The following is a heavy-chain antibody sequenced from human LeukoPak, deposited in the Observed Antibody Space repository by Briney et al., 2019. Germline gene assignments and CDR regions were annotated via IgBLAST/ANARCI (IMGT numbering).Heavy chain of an antibody. J-gene: IGHJ4*02. D-gene: IGHD3-10*01. CDR3: AKNVSRTRGITMVRGLFDY. V-gene: IGHV3-23*01. CDR1: GFIFSSYD. CDR2: ISRAGDRI. Sequence: GGSLRLSCVGSGFIFSSYDMGWVRQAPGKGLELVSSISRAGDRIYYEDSVKGRFTFSRDNSRNTMYLQMNSLRAEDTAVYYCAKNVSRTRGITMVRGLFDYWGQGTLVTVSS.